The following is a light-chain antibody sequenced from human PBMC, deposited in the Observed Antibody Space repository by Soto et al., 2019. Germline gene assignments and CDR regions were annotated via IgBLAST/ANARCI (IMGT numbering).Light chain of an antibody. CDR1: QSISNW. Sequence: DIQLTQSPSFLSLSAGDRVTITCRASQSISNWLAWYQQKPGKDPKLLISDDSSLESGVPSRFSGSGSGTEFTLTISSLQPDDFATYYCQQYNSYRTFGQGTKVEIK. V-gene: IGKV1-5*01. CDR2: DDS. CDR3: QQYNSYRT. J-gene: IGKJ1*01.